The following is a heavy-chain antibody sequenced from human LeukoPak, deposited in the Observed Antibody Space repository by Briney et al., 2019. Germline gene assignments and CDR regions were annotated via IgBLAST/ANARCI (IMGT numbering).Heavy chain of an antibody. V-gene: IGHV3-30*18. CDR3: AKDGRWWLGMREYFQH. D-gene: IGHD2-15*01. Sequence: GRSLRLSCAASGFTFSSYGMHWVRQAPGKGLEWVAVISYDGSNKYYADSVKGRFTISRDNSKNTLYLQMNSLRAEDTAVYYCAKDGRWWLGMREYFQHWGQGTLVTVSS. CDR1: GFTFSSYG. J-gene: IGHJ1*01. CDR2: ISYDGSNK.